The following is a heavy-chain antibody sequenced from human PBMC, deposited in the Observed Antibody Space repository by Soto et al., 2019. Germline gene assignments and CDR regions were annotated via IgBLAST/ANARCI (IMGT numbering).Heavy chain of an antibody. J-gene: IGHJ6*03. V-gene: IGHV1-58*02. CDR1: GFTFTSSA. D-gene: IGHD2-15*01. Sequence: ASVKVSCKASGFTFTSSAMQWVRQARGQRLEWIGWIVVGSGNTNYAQKFQERVTITRDMSTSTAYMELSSLRSEDTAVYYCAAAVSVVVAATQYYYYMDVWGKGTTVTVSS. CDR3: AAAVSVVVAATQYYYYMDV. CDR2: IVVGSGNT.